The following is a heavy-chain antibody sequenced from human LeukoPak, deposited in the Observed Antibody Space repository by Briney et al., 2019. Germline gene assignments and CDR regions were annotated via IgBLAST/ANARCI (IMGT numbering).Heavy chain of an antibody. J-gene: IGHJ4*02. CDR1: GGTFSSYA. V-gene: IGHV1-69*05. D-gene: IGHD3-22*01. CDR3: ARWWPGHYDSSGPQESG. CDR2: IIPIFGTA. Sequence: GSSVKVSCTASGGTFSSYAISWVRQAPGQGLEWMGGIIPIFGTANYAQKFQGRVTITTDESTSTAYMELSSLRSEDTAVYYCARWWPGHYDSSGPQESGWGQGTLVTVSS.